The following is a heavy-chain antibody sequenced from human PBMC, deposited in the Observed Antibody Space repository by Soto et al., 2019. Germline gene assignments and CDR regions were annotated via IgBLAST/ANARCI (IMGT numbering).Heavy chain of an antibody. CDR2: ISAYNGDT. CDR1: GYTFTNYG. D-gene: IGHD2-15*01. CDR3: ARNYSGGSCYFGWCDP. J-gene: IGHJ5*02. V-gene: IGHV1-18*01. Sequence: GASVKVSCKASGYTFTNYGITWVRQAPGQGLEWMGWISAYNGDTNYAQKLQGRVTMTTDTSTSTAYMELRSLRSDDTAVYYCARNYSGGSCYFGWCDPWGQGTLVTVSS.